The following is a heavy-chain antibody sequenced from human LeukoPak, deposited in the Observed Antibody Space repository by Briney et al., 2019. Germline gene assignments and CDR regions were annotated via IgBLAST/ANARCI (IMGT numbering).Heavy chain of an antibody. D-gene: IGHD2-2*01. CDR3: ARVGAKYQLLLRGYGMDV. CDR1: GGSFSGYY. CDR2: INHSGST. J-gene: IGHJ6*02. Sequence: PSETLSLTCAVYGGSFSGYYWSWIRQPPGKGLEWIGEINHSGSTNYNPSLKSRVTISVDTSKNQFSLKLSSVTAADTAGYYCARVGAKYQLLLRGYGMDVWGQGTTVTVSS. V-gene: IGHV4-34*01.